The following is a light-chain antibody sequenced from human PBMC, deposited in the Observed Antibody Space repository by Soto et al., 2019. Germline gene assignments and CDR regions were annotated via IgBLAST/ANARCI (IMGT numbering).Light chain of an antibody. CDR2: AAS. Sequence: DIQLTQSPSFLPASVGDRVTITCRASQGISNYLAWYQKKPGKAPGLLMYAASTLQRGVSSRFSGSGSGTEFTLTNTNRQPENCATIHCHQLYSYHLTFGGGTKTEIK. CDR3: HQLYSYHLT. V-gene: IGKV1-9*01. CDR1: QGISNY. J-gene: IGKJ4*01.